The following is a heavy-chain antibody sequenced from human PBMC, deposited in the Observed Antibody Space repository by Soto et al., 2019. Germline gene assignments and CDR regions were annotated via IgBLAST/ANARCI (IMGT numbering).Heavy chain of an antibody. CDR3: ARDSLDR. J-gene: IGHJ5*02. CDR1: GYTFTSYD. V-gene: IGHV1-8*01. Sequence: QVQLVQSGAEVKKPGASVKVSCKASGYTFTSYDINWVRQATGQGLEWMGWMNPNSGNTGYARKFHGSVTMTKNTSISTAYMELSSRRSEDTAVYYCARDSLDRWGQGTLVTVSS. D-gene: IGHD5-18*01. CDR2: MNPNSGNT.